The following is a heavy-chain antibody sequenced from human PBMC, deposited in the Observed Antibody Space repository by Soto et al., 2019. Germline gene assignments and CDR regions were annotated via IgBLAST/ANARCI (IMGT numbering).Heavy chain of an antibody. V-gene: IGHV3-23*01. CDR1: GFTFSSYA. CDR2: ISGSGGST. D-gene: IGHD2-8*01. Sequence: EVQLLESGGGLVQPGGSLRLSCAASGFTFSSYAMSWVRQAPGKGLEWVSAISGSGGSTYYADSVKGRFTISRDNSKNTLYLQMNSLRAEYTTVYYWAFMVYAGDYWGQGTLVTVSS. J-gene: IGHJ4*02. CDR3: AFMVYAGDY.